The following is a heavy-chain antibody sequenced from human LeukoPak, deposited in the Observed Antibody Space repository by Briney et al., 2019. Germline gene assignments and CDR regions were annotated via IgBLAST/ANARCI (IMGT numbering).Heavy chain of an antibody. CDR1: GDSISSSSYY. D-gene: IGHD3-22*01. J-gene: IGHJ1*01. CDR2: IYYRGST. CDR3: ARRRYYDSTGYLD. V-gene: IGHV4-39*01. Sequence: PSETLSLTCTISGDSISSSSYYWGWIRQPPGKGLEWIGDIYYRGSTYYNPSLKSRVSTSIDTSNNQFSLTLNSVTAADTALYFCARRRYYDSTGYLDWGQGTLVTVSS.